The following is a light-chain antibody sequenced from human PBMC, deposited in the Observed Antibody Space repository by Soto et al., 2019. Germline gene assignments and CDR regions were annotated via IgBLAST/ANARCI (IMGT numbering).Light chain of an antibody. J-gene: IGKJ4*01. Sequence: EIVMTQSPATLSVSPGERASLSCRASQSVSSNVAWYQQKPGQTPRLLIYATSTRAPSIPARFSGSGAGTECTRTISGLPSEDFAVYCCQRYNNWSLSFGGGTKLEIK. CDR1: QSVSSN. CDR3: QRYNNWSLS. V-gene: IGKV3-15*01. CDR2: ATS.